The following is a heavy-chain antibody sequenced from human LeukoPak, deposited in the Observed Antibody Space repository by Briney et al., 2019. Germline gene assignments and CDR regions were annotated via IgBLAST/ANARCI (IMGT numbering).Heavy chain of an antibody. CDR3: ARDHETARGSGWYARVAFDI. J-gene: IGHJ3*02. Sequence: GGSLRLSCAASGFTFSSYSMNWVRQAPGKGLEWVSSISSSSSYIYYADSVKGRFTISRDNAKNSLYLQMNSLRAEDTAVYYCARDHETARGSGWYARVAFDIWGQGTMVTVSS. D-gene: IGHD6-19*01. CDR2: ISSSSSYI. V-gene: IGHV3-21*01. CDR1: GFTFSSYS.